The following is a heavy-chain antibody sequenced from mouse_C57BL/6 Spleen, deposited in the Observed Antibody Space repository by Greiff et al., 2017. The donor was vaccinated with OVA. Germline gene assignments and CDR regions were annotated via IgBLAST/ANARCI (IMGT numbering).Heavy chain of an antibody. CDR2: IYPGDGDT. CDR1: GYAFSSYW. J-gene: IGHJ3*01. Sequence: LVESGAELVKPGASVKISCKASGYAFSSYWMNWVKQRPGKGLEWIGQIYPGDGDTNYNGKFKGKATLTADKSSSTAYMQLSSLTSEDSAVYFCATPTMVTRAWFAYWGQGTLVTVSA. D-gene: IGHD2-2*01. V-gene: IGHV1-80*01. CDR3: ATPTMVTRAWFAY.